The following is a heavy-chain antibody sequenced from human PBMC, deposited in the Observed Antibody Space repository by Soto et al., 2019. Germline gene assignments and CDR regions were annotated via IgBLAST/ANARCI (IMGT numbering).Heavy chain of an antibody. CDR1: GGSFSGYY. J-gene: IGHJ6*04. CDR2: INHSGST. D-gene: IGHD3-10*01. CDR3: ARNRYYGSSLDV. V-gene: IGHV4-34*01. Sequence: SETLSLTCAVYGGSFSGYYWSWIRQPPGKGLEWIGEINHSGSTNYNPSLKSRVTISVDTSKNQFSLKLSSVTAADTAVYYCARNRYYGSSLDVWGKGTTVTSPQ.